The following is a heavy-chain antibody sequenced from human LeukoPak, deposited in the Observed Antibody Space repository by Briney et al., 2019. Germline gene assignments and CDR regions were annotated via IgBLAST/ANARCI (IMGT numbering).Heavy chain of an antibody. V-gene: IGHV4-34*01. CDR1: GGSISSYY. J-gene: IGHJ4*02. CDR3: ARYIVLVPNYFDL. Sequence: PSETLSLTCTVSGGSISSYYWSWIRQPPGKGLEWIGEINHSGSTNYNASLKSRLTISVDMSKKQFSLKLSSVTAADTAVYYCARYIVLVPNYFDLWGQGTLVTVSS. CDR2: INHSGST. D-gene: IGHD2-2*01.